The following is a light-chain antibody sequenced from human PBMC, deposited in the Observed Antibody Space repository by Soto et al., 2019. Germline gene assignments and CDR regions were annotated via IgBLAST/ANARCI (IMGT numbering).Light chain of an antibody. Sequence: QSVLTQPPSASGTPGQRVTISCSGSSSNIGSNYVYWYQQLPGTAPKHLIYSNNQRPSGVPDRFSGSKSGTSASLATSGLRYEDEADYYCAAWDDSLSGPVFGGGTKLTVL. CDR2: SNN. CDR3: AAWDDSLSGPV. CDR1: SSNIGSNY. V-gene: IGLV1-47*02. J-gene: IGLJ3*02.